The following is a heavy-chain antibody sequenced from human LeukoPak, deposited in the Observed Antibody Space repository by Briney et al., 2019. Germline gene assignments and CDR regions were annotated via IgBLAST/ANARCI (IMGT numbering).Heavy chain of an antibody. J-gene: IGHJ4*02. CDR3: AKGSHSSGYYVFDY. Sequence: GGSLRLSCAASGFTFSSYGMHWFRQAPGKGLEWVAVIWYDGSNKYYADSVKGRFTISRDNSKNTLYLQMNSLRAEDTAVYYCAKGSHSSGYYVFDYWGQGTLVTVSS. CDR2: IWYDGSNK. D-gene: IGHD3-22*01. CDR1: GFTFSSYG. V-gene: IGHV3-33*06.